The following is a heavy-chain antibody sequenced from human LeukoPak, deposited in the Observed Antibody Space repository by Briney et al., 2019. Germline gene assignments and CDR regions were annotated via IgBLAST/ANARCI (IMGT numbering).Heavy chain of an antibody. D-gene: IGHD4-11*01. CDR3: ARDRTLTKVAYFDY. CDR2: INHSGST. J-gene: IGHJ4*02. CDR1: GFTFSSYE. V-gene: IGHV4-34*01. Sequence: GSLRLSCAASGFTFSSYEMNWVRQPPGKGLEWIGEINHSGSTNYNPSLKSRVTISVDTSKNQFSLKLSSVTAADTAVYYCARDRTLTKVAYFDYWGQGTLVTVSS.